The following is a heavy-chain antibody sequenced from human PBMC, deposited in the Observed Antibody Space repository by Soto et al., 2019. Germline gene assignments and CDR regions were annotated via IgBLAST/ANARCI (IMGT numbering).Heavy chain of an antibody. CDR1: GGSISSSSYY. J-gene: IGHJ6*02. Sequence: SETLSLTCTVSGGSISSSSYYWGWIRQPPGKGLEWIGSIYYSGSTYYNPSLKSRVTISVDTSKNQFSLKLRSDDTAVYYCARDRHPRGLYYGMDVWGQGTTVTVSS. CDR3: ARDRHPRGLYYGMDV. CDR2: IYYSGST. D-gene: IGHD6-6*01. V-gene: IGHV4-39*07.